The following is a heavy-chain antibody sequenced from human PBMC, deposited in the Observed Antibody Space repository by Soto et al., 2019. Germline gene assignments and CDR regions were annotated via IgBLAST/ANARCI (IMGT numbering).Heavy chain of an antibody. Sequence: PGESLQISCKGSGYSFTSYWISWVRQMPGKGLEWMGRIDPSDSYTNYSPSFQGHVTISADKSISTAYLQWSSLKASDTAMYYCARQPYGSGSYYGYYYYGMDVWGQGTMVTVS. CDR2: IDPSDSYT. CDR3: ARQPYGSGSYYGYYYYGMDV. V-gene: IGHV5-10-1*01. CDR1: GYSFTSYW. D-gene: IGHD3-10*01. J-gene: IGHJ6*02.